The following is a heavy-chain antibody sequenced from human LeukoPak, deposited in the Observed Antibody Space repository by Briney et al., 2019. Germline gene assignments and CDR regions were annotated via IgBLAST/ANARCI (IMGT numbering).Heavy chain of an antibody. CDR1: GFTVSSNY. CDR2: IYSGGGT. V-gene: IGHV3-53*01. CDR3: ATDDYGGLDY. D-gene: IGHD4-23*01. Sequence: PGGSLRLSCAASGFTVSSNYMTWVRQAPGKGLEWVSVIYSGGGTYYADSVKGRFTISRDNAKNSLYLQLNSLRAEDTAVYYCATDDYGGLDYWGQGTLVTVSS. J-gene: IGHJ4*02.